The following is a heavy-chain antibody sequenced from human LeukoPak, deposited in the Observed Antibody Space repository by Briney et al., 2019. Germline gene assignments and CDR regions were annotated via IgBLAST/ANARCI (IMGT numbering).Heavy chain of an antibody. V-gene: IGHV3-7*01. D-gene: IGHD6-13*01. CDR1: GFTFSSYW. CDR2: IKQDGSEK. Sequence: GGSLRLSCAASGFTFSSYWMSWVRQAPGKGLEWVANIKQDGSEKYYVDSVKGRFTISRDNAKNSLYLQMNSLRAEDTAVYYCGRCGEQLVPFYFDYWGQGTLVTVSS. CDR3: GRCGEQLVPFYFDY. J-gene: IGHJ4*02.